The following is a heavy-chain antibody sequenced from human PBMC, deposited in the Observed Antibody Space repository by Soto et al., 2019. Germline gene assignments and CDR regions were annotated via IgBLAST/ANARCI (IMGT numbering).Heavy chain of an antibody. J-gene: IGHJ6*02. Sequence: LRLSCAASGFTFSSYWMSWVRQAPGKGLEWVANIKQDGSEKYYVDSVKGRFTISRDNAKNSLYLQMNSLRAEDTAVYYCARIGGWSTTVTTSLYYYYGMDVWGQGTTVTVSS. V-gene: IGHV3-7*03. CDR2: IKQDGSEK. CDR3: ARIGGWSTTVTTSLYYYYGMDV. CDR1: GFTFSSYW. D-gene: IGHD4-17*01.